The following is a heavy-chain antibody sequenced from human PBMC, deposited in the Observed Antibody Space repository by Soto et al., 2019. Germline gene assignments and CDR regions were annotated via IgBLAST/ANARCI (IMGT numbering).Heavy chain of an antibody. CDR3: ARVPSGLKVVSLASSWFDP. D-gene: IGHD2-8*02. CDR2: IIPIFGTA. CDR1: GGTFSSYA. Sequence: ASVKVSCKASGGTFSSYAISWVRQAPGQGLEWMGGIIPIFGTANYAQKFQGRVTITADESTSTAYMELSSLRSEDTAVYYCARVPSGLKVVSLASSWFDPWGQGTLVTSPQ. V-gene: IGHV1-69*13. J-gene: IGHJ5*02.